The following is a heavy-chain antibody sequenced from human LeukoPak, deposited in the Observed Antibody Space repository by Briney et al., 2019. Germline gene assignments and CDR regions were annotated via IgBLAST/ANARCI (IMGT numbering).Heavy chain of an antibody. D-gene: IGHD3-22*01. CDR3: ATSLPYGYYDSGGSNWFDP. Sequence: GASVKVSCKAPGGTFSRSAISWVRQAPGQGLEWMGGIIPIFGPADYAQKFQGRVTITADESTSTAYLELSSLRSEDTAVYYCATSLPYGYYDSGGSNWFDPWGQGTLVTVSS. J-gene: IGHJ5*02. CDR2: IIPIFGPA. CDR1: GGTFSRSA. V-gene: IGHV1-69*13.